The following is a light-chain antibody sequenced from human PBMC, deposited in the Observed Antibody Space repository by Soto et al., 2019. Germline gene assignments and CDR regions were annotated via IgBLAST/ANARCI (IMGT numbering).Light chain of an antibody. Sequence: DIQLTQSPSTLSASVGDRAIITCRASQTIGTWLAWYQERPGKAARLLIYKGSTLGRGVPSRFRGSGSGTEFTLTISNLQPQDFATYYCHLYNTYSPTLGQGTKLEI. CDR1: QTIGTW. J-gene: IGKJ2*01. CDR3: HLYNTYSPT. V-gene: IGKV1-5*03. CDR2: KGS.